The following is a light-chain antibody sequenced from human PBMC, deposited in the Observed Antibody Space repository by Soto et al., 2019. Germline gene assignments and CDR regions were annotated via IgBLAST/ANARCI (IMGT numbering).Light chain of an antibody. Sequence: EIVMTQSPATLSVSPGERATLSCRASQSVSSKLSWYQQKPGQAPRLLIYGASTRATGIPARFSGSGSGTEVSLTISSLQYEDFSVYYCHQYNNWPPLTFGGGTKVEIK. V-gene: IGKV3-15*01. CDR2: GAS. CDR3: HQYNNWPPLT. J-gene: IGKJ4*01. CDR1: QSVSSK.